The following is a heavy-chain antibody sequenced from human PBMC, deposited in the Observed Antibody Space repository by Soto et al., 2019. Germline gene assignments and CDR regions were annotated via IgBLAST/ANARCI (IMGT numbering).Heavy chain of an antibody. J-gene: IGHJ4*02. CDR1: GFTFSKYG. Sequence: GSLRLSWAASGFTFSKYGVYWVRQAPGKGLECVAFISYHGSRKFYAETMKGRHTISRHNSKNTLYTTMKSLSDEDKAVYYCVKGIGNYWDLDYWGQGTLVTVSS. CDR3: VKGIGNYWDLDY. V-gene: IGHV3-30*18. CDR2: ISYHGSRK. D-gene: IGHD1-26*01.